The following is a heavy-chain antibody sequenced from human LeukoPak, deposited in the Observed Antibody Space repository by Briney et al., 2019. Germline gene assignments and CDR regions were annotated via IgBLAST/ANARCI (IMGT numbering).Heavy chain of an antibody. CDR2: ISYDGSNK. CDR1: GFTFSTFS. CDR3: ARSEYSSSWLDGGFDY. Sequence: PGGSLRLSCVTAGFTFSTFSMNWVRQAPGKGLEWVAVISYDGSNKYYADSVKGRFTISRDNSKNTLYLQMNSLRAEDTAVYYCARSEYSSSWLDGGFDYWGQGTLVTVSS. J-gene: IGHJ4*02. V-gene: IGHV3-30*03. D-gene: IGHD6-13*01.